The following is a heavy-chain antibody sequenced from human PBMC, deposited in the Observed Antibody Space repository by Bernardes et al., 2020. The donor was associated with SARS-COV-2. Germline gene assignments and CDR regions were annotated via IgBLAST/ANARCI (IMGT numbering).Heavy chain of an antibody. V-gene: IGHV5-51*01. CDR1: GYSFTRYW. CDR3: ARPDYGGRDRAFDI. Sequence: GASLKISCKGSGYSFTRYWIGWVRPIPGKGLEWMGIIYPGDSDTRYSPSFQGQVTISADKSISTAYLQWSSLKASDTAMYYCARPDYGGRDRAFDIWGQGTMVTVSS. CDR2: IYPGDSDT. D-gene: IGHD4-17*01. J-gene: IGHJ3*02.